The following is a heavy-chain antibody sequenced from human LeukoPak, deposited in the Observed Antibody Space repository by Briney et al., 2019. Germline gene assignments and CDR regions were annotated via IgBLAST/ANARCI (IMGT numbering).Heavy chain of an antibody. CDR1: GGTFSSYA. D-gene: IGHD5-12*01. J-gene: IGHJ4*02. V-gene: IGHV1-69*05. Sequence: GASVKVSCKASGGTFSSYAISWVRQAPGQGLEWMGGIIPIFGTANYAQKFQGRVTMTRDTSTSTVYMELSSLRSEDTAVYYCARTWLRGYSGYEDYWGQGTLVTVSS. CDR3: ARTWLRGYSGYEDY. CDR2: IIPIFGTA.